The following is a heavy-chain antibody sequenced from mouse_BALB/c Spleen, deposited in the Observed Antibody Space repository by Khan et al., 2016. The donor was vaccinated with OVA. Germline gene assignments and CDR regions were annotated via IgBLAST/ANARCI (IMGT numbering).Heavy chain of an antibody. CDR3: ARGLYSDY. V-gene: IGHV1-87*01. Sequence: VQLQQSGAELARPGASVKLSCKASGYTFTSYWMQWVKQRPGQGLEWIGAIYPGDGDTRYTQTFKGKSTLTADKSSSTAYMQLSILASEDSAVYYCARGLYSDYWGQGTTLTVSS. J-gene: IGHJ2*01. D-gene: IGHD3-1*01. CDR1: GYTFTSYW. CDR2: IYPGDGDT.